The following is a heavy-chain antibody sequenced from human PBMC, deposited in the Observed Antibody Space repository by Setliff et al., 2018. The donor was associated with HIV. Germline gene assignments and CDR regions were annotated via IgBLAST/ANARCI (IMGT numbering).Heavy chain of an antibody. CDR1: GFTFDDYG. V-gene: IGHV3-20*01. J-gene: IGHJ3*02. D-gene: IGHD5-12*01. Sequence: LRLSCAASGFTFDDYGMSWVRQAPGKGLEWVSGINWNGGSTGYADSVKGRFTISRDNAKNSLYLQMNSLRAEDTALYHCARLVGTIDAFDIWGQGTMVTVSS. CDR3: ARLVGTIDAFDI. CDR2: INWNGGST.